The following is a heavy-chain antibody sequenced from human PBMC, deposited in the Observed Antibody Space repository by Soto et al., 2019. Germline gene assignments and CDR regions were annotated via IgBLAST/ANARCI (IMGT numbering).Heavy chain of an antibody. CDR1: GFTFSSYS. Sequence: GGSLRLSCAASGFTFSSYSMNWVRQAPGKGLEWVSSISSSSSYIYYADSVKGRFTISRDNAKNSLYLQMNSLRAEDTAVYYCARLLWFGELYTNDGYWGQGTLVTVSS. CDR2: ISSSSSYI. J-gene: IGHJ4*02. D-gene: IGHD3-10*01. CDR3: ARLLWFGELYTNDGY. V-gene: IGHV3-21*01.